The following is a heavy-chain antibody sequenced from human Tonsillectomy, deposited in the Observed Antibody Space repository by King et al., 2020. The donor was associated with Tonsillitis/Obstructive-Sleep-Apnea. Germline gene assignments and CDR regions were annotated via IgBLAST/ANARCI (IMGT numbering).Heavy chain of an antibody. CDR3: ARASLQSDAFDI. Sequence: QLVQSGGGVVQPGRSLRLSCAASGFNFRTYGMHWVRQAPGKGLEWVAVIWFDGSNKYYADSVKGRFTVSRDNSKNTMYLQMNRLRDEDTVLYYCARASLQSDAFDIWGQGTMVTVSS. D-gene: IGHD4-11*01. CDR2: IWFDGSNK. CDR1: GFNFRTYG. J-gene: IGHJ3*02. V-gene: IGHV3-33*01.